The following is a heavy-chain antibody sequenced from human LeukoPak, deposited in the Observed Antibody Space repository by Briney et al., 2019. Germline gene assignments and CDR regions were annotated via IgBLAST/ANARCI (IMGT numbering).Heavy chain of an antibody. J-gene: IGHJ6*02. CDR1: GFSVSNNY. CDR3: TGAKGIAVAGRFYYGMDV. CDR2: IYSGGST. D-gene: IGHD6-19*01. V-gene: IGHV3-66*01. Sequence: PGGSLRLSCVASGFSVSNNYMSWVRQAPGKGLEWVSVIYSGGSTYYADSVKGRFTISRDKSKNTLYLQMNSLRAEDTAVYYCTGAKGIAVAGRFYYGMDVWGQGTTVTVSS.